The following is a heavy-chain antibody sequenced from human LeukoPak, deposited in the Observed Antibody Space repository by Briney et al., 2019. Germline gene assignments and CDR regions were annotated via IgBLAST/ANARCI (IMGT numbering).Heavy chain of an antibody. CDR1: GYSISSGYY. Sequence: SETLSLTCTVSGYSISSGYYWGWIRQPPGKGLEWIGSIYHSGSTYYNPSLKSRVTILVDTSKNQFSLKLSSVTAADTAVYYCARVGGDPNFFDYWGQGTLVTVSS. J-gene: IGHJ4*02. V-gene: IGHV4-38-2*02. CDR3: ARVGGDPNFFDY. D-gene: IGHD2-21*02. CDR2: IYHSGST.